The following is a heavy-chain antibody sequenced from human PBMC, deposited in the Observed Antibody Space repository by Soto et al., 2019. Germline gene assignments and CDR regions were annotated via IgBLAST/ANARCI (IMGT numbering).Heavy chain of an antibody. CDR2: VFYNGIT. J-gene: IGHJ4*02. CDR3: ARLVTGTKYYFDF. Sequence: SETLSLPCTVSVGSISFMSHSWGWIRQSPGQGLEWIGNVFYNGITYYNPSLKSRVTISADTSKNHFSLKLRSVTVADTAVYSCARLVTGTKYYFDFWGQGSMGTVSS. V-gene: IGHV4-39*02. CDR1: VGSISFMSHS. D-gene: IGHD1-1*01.